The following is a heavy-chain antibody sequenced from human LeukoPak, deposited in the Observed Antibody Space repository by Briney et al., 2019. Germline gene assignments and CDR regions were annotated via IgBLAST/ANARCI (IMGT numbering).Heavy chain of an antibody. CDR2: IYYSGST. CDR1: GGSISSYY. Sequence: SETLSLTCTVSGGSISSYYWSWIRHTPEKGLEWIGYIYYSGSTNYNPSLKSRVTISVDTSKNQFSLKLSSVTAADTAVYYCARSGQSGSYLYDFDYWGQGTLVTVSS. D-gene: IGHD1-26*01. V-gene: IGHV4-59*01. J-gene: IGHJ4*02. CDR3: ARSGQSGSYLYDFDY.